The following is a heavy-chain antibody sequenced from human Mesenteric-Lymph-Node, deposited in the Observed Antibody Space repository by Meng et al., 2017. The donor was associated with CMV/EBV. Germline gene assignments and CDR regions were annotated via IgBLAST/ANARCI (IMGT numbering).Heavy chain of an antibody. D-gene: IGHD3-3*01. CDR1: GFTFTSYW. V-gene: IGHV3-7*01. J-gene: IGHJ6*02. Sequence: AGSLTLSCAASGFTFTSYWMSWVRQPPGKGLEWVANIKKDGSEKHYVDSVRGPFTISSDNARNSQYLQMNSLRAEDTAVYYCARDPSDFWSGYYRNYYHGMDVWGQGTTVTVSS. CDR2: IKKDGSEK. CDR3: ARDPSDFWSGYYRNYYHGMDV.